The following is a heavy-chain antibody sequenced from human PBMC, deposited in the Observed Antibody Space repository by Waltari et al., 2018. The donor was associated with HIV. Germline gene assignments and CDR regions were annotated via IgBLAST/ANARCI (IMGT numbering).Heavy chain of an antibody. J-gene: IGHJ6*02. D-gene: IGHD1-26*01. CDR1: GFTIRDHY. V-gene: IGHV3-53*01. CDR2: IYRGGRT. CDR3: ARDPRSSGYYGMDV. Sequence: EVQLVESGGGLIEPGGSLRLSCAASGFTIRDHYMSWVRQAPGKGLEWVSVIYRGGRTYYADSVKGRFTISRDNSKNTLSLHMNSLRAEDTAVYYCARDPRSSGYYGMDVWGQGATVTVSS.